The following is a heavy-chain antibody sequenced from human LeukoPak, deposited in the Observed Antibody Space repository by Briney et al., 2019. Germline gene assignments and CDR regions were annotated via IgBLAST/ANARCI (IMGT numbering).Heavy chain of an antibody. CDR1: GGSISSGGYY. D-gene: IGHD3-10*01. Sequence: PSETLSLTCTVSGGSISSGGYYWSWIRQHPGKGLEWIGYIYYSGSTYYNPSLKSRVTISVDTSKNQFSLKLSSVTAADTAVYYCANYDSGSYRFDPWGQGTLVTVSS. CDR2: IYYSGST. J-gene: IGHJ5*02. CDR3: ANYDSGSYRFDP. V-gene: IGHV4-31*03.